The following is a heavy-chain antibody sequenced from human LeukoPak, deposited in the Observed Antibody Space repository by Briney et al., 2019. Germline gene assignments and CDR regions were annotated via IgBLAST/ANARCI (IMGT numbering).Heavy chain of an antibody. V-gene: IGHV1-2*06. Sequence: ASVKVSCKASGYAFTAFYIHWVRQAPGQGLEWMGRLNPNTGGTIHAQKFQGRVTISRDTSISTAYMELSSLRSDDTAVYYCARGQAGMDYWGQGTLVTVSS. D-gene: IGHD6-19*01. CDR3: ARGQAGMDY. CDR1: GYAFTAFY. CDR2: LNPNTGGT. J-gene: IGHJ4*02.